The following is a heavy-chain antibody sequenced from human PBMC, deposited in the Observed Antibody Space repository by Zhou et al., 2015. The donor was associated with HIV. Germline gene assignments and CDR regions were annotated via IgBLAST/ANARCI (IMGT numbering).Heavy chain of an antibody. CDR2: MNPNSGNT. J-gene: IGHJ4*02. D-gene: IGHD1-26*01. CDR1: GGTFSSYA. V-gene: IGHV1-8*02. CDR3: ARGSVGATPEFDY. Sequence: QVQLVQSGAEVKKPGSSVKVSCKASGGTFSSYAISWVRQAPGQGLEWMGWMNPNSGNTGYAQKFQGRVTMTRNTSISTAYMELSSLRSEDTAVYYCARGSVGATPEFDYWGQGTLVTVSS.